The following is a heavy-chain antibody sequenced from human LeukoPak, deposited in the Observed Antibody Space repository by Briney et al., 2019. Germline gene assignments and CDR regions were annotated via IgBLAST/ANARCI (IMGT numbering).Heavy chain of an antibody. Sequence: GVSLRLSRAASGFTVSSNYMSWVRHAPGKGLEWVSIIYSGGSTYYADSVKGRFTISRDNSKNTLYLQMNSLRAEDTAVYYCARDKSSPHAFDIWGQGTMVTVSS. J-gene: IGHJ3*02. V-gene: IGHV3-53*01. CDR2: IYSGGST. CDR3: ARDKSSPHAFDI. CDR1: GFTVSSNY.